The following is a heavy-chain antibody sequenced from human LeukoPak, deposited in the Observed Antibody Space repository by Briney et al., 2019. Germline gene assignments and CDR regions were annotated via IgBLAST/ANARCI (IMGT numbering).Heavy chain of an antibody. V-gene: IGHV3-7*01. J-gene: IGHJ4*02. CDR1: GFTFSRYW. CDR3: ARQRYSDY. CDR2: IKEDGSEN. Sequence: GGSLRLSCAASGFTFSRYWMTWVRQAPGRGLEWVANIKEDGSENSYVESVKGRFTISRDNAKNSLYLQLNSLRAEDTAVYFCARQRYSDYWGQGTLVTVSS. D-gene: IGHD1-1*01.